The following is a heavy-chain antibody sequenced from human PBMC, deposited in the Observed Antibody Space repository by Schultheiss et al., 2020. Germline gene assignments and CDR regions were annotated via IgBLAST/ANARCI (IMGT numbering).Heavy chain of an antibody. J-gene: IGHJ5*02. CDR2: MNPNSGNT. D-gene: IGHD5-18*01. V-gene: IGHV1-8*01. CDR1: GYTFTSYD. CDR3: ARAVSGYSYGDNWFDT. Sequence: ASVKVSCKASGYTFTSYDINWVRQATGQGLEWMGWMNPNSGNTGYAQKFQGRVTMTRNTSISTAYMELSSLRSEDTAVYYCARAVSGYSYGDNWFDTWGQGTLVTVSS.